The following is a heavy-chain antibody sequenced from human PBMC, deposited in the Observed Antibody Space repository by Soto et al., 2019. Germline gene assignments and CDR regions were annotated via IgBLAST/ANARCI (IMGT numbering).Heavy chain of an antibody. D-gene: IGHD6-6*01. CDR2: MNPNSGNT. Sequence: ASVKVSCKASGYTFTSYDINWVRQATGQGLEWMGWMNPNSGNTGYAQKFQGRVTMTRNTSISTAYMELSSLRSEDTAVYYCAIRGLSSSSTFRYFYYGMDAWGQGTTVTVSS. J-gene: IGHJ6*02. CDR3: AIRGLSSSSTFRYFYYGMDA. V-gene: IGHV1-8*01. CDR1: GYTFTSYD.